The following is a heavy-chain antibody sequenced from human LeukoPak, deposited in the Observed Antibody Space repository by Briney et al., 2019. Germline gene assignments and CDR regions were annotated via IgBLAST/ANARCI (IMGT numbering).Heavy chain of an antibody. CDR3: ARAYTGFEAFDY. Sequence: ASVKVSCKASGYTFTDYYVHWVRQAPGQGLEWMGWINPNSGGTNYAQKFQGRVTMTRDTSISTAYIELSRLTSDDTAVFYCARAYTGFEAFDYWGQGTLVTVSS. V-gene: IGHV1-2*02. D-gene: IGHD2-2*02. CDR2: INPNSGGT. J-gene: IGHJ4*02. CDR1: GYTFTDYY.